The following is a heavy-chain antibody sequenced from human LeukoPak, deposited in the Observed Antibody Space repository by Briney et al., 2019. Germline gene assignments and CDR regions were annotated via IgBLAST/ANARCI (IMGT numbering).Heavy chain of an antibody. Sequence: ASVKVSCKASGGTFSSYAISWVRQAPGQGLEWMGGIIPIFGTANYAQKFQGRVTITADESTSTAYMELSSLRSDDTAVYYCARAGIDDYGDHYGMDVWGQGTTVTVSS. J-gene: IGHJ6*02. CDR3: ARAGIDDYGDHYGMDV. CDR1: GGTFSSYA. V-gene: IGHV1-69*13. D-gene: IGHD4-17*01. CDR2: IIPIFGTA.